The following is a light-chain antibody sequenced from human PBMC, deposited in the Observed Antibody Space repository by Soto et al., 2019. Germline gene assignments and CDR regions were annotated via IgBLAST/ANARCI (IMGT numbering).Light chain of an antibody. CDR3: QSLGAGIQV. CDR1: SGYSTYA. Sequence: QSVLTQSPSASASLGASVKLTCTLSSGYSTYAIAWHQQQSEKGPRFLMKINYDGTHSKGDGFFDRFSGSSSGAARHLTISSLQSEYEADYYCQSLGAGIQVFGGGTKLTVL. V-gene: IGLV4-69*01. CDR2: INYDGTH. J-gene: IGLJ3*02.